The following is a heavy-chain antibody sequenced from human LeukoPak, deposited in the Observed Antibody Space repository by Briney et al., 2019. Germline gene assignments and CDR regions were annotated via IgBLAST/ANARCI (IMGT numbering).Heavy chain of an antibody. CDR1: GYTFTSYG. CDR3: AREGTTYDSSGYYYPLRYFDY. CDR2: IGAYNGNT. D-gene: IGHD3-22*01. J-gene: IGHJ4*02. Sequence: ASVKVSCKASGYTFTSYGISWVRQAPGQGLDWMGWIGAYNGNTNYAQKLQGRVTMTTDTSTSTAYMELRSLRSDDTAVYYCAREGTTYDSSGYYYPLRYFDYWGQGTLVTVSS. V-gene: IGHV1-18*01.